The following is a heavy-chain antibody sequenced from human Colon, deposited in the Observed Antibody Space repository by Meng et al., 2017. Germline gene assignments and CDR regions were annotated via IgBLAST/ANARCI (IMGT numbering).Heavy chain of an antibody. CDR3: ARNLFGDY. V-gene: IGHV3-11*01. J-gene: IGHJ4*02. CDR2: ISSRGGTI. CDR1: GFIFSDYY. Sequence: QVQVGESGGGLVKSGGSLRLSCAASGFIFSDYYITWFRQAPGKGLEWVSYISSRGGTIHYADSVRGRFTISRDNANNSVFLQMNSLRAEDTAVYYCARNLFGDYWGQGILVTVSS. D-gene: IGHD3-16*01.